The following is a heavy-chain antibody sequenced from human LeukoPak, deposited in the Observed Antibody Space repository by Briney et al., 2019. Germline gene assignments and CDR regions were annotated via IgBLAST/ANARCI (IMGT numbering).Heavy chain of an antibody. V-gene: IGHV3-48*01. Sequence: GGSLRLSCAASGFTFSSYAMNWVRQAPGKGLEWISYISSTGRTIHYADSVKGRFTISRDNTKNSVYLQMSSLRAEDTAVYYCPREGLERLGTDYNWFDPWGQGTLVTVSS. CDR2: ISSTGRTI. D-gene: IGHD1-1*01. CDR3: PREGLERLGTDYNWFDP. J-gene: IGHJ5*02. CDR1: GFTFSSYA.